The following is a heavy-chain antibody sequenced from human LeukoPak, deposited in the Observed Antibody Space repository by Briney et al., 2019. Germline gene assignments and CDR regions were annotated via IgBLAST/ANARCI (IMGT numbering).Heavy chain of an antibody. Sequence: GASVNVSCKASGYTFTSYDINWVRQATAQGLEWMGWMNPNSGNTGYAQKFQGRVTMTRTTSISTAYMELSSLRSEDTAVYYCARVGIAAAGMTIDYWGQGTLVTVSS. D-gene: IGHD6-13*01. J-gene: IGHJ4*02. CDR3: ARVGIAAAGMTIDY. CDR2: MNPNSGNT. V-gene: IGHV1-8*01. CDR1: GYTFTSYD.